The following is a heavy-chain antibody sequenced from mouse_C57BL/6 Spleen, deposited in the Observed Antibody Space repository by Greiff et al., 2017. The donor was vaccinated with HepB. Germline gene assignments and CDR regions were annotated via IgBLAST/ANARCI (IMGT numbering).Heavy chain of an antibody. CDR1: GYTFTSYW. J-gene: IGHJ3*01. CDR3: ARGDYDGYSWCAY. D-gene: IGHD2-3*01. CDR2: INPSSGYT. Sequence: VQLQQSGAELAKPGASVKLSCKASGYTFTSYWMHWVKQRPGQGLEWIGYINPSSGYTKYNQTFKDKATLTADKSSSTAYMQLSSLTYEDTAVYYCARGDYDGYSWCAYWGQGTLVTVSA. V-gene: IGHV1-7*01.